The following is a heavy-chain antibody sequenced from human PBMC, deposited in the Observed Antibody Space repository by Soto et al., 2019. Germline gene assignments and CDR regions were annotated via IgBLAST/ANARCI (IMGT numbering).Heavy chain of an antibody. V-gene: IGHV1-69*06. CDR1: GCTFSSYA. J-gene: IGHJ5*02. Sequence: SVKVYCQSSGCTFSSYAMIGVRQAPGQGLEWMGGIIPIFGTANYAQKFQGRVTITADKSTSTAYMELSSLRSEDTAVYYCARSDPPSFGVVIIVNWFDPWGQGTLVTVSS. CDR3: ARSDPPSFGVVIIVNWFDP. CDR2: IIPIFGTA. D-gene: IGHD3-3*01.